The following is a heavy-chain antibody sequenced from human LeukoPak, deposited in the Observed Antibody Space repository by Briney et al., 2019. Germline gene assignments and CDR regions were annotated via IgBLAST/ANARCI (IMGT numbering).Heavy chain of an antibody. D-gene: IGHD3-10*01. CDR2: IYYSGST. Sequence: SETLSLTCTVSGVSISSTSYYWSWIRQPPGKGLEWIGYIYYSGSTYYSLSLKSRVTMSVDTSNNQFSLKLTSVTAADTAIYYCYGSGIWGQGTLVTVSS. CDR3: YGSGI. J-gene: IGHJ4*02. CDR1: GVSISSTSYY. V-gene: IGHV4-30-4*01.